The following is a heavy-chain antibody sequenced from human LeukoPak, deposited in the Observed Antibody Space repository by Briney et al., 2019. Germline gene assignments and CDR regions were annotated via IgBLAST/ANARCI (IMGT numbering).Heavy chain of an antibody. CDR1: GGTFSSYA. D-gene: IGHD3-9*01. Sequence: SVKVSCKASGGTFSSYAISWVRQAPGQGLEWMGGIIPIFGTANYAQKFQGRVTITADKSTSTAYMELSSLRSEDTAVYYCAKDDVLRYFDWLHPPVMDVWGKGTTVTVSS. V-gene: IGHV1-69*06. CDR3: AKDDVLRYFDWLHPPVMDV. CDR2: IIPIFGTA. J-gene: IGHJ6*04.